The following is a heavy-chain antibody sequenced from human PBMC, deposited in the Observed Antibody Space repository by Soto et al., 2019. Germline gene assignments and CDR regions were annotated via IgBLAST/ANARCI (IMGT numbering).Heavy chain of an antibody. D-gene: IGHD6-19*01. CDR2: IYSSGSD. J-gene: IGHJ6*02. V-gene: IGHV4-61*01. CDR3: ARGFSSVSMDA. Sequence: XTLSLPCSVSGXSLSSACYYWSWIRQPPGKGLEWIGYIYSSGSDNYNHSLKSRVTISRDKSKTQISLKAASLTAADTAGYYCARGFSSVSMDAWGQGTTGTVSS. CDR1: GXSLSSACYY.